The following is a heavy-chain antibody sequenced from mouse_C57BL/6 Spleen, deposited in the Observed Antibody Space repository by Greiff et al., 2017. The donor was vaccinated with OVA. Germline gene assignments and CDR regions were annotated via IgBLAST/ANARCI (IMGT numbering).Heavy chain of an antibody. CDR2: IYPGSGST. D-gene: IGHD2-13*01. J-gene: IGHJ3*01. Sequence: QVQLQQPGAELVKPGASVTMSCKASGYTFTSYWITWVKQRPGQGLEWIGDIYPGSGSTNYNEKFKSKATLTVVTSSSTAYMQRSSLTSEDSAVYYCAREGCGDYDAFAYWGQGTLVTVSA. CDR3: AREGCGDYDAFAY. V-gene: IGHV1-55*01. CDR1: GYTFTSYW.